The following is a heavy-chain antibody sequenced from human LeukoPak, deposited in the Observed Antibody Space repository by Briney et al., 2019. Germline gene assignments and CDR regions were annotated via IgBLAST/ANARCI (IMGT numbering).Heavy chain of an antibody. CDR1: GFSLRTGGVG. Sequence: SGPTLVKPTQTLTLTCTLSGFSLRTGGVGVGWIRQRPGKALEWLGLIYWDDDKRYSPPLKNRLTITKDTSKNRVVLTMTNMDPVDTATYYCAHKFRELGYFDLWGRGTLVTVSS. CDR2: IYWDDDK. V-gene: IGHV2-5*02. CDR3: AHKFRELGYFDL. J-gene: IGHJ2*01. D-gene: IGHD6-13*01.